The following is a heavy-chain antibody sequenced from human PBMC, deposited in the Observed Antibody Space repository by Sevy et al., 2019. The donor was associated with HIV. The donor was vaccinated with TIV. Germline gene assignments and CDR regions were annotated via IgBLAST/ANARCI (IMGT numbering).Heavy chain of an antibody. CDR1: GNTLTELS. J-gene: IGHJ4*02. Sequence: ASVKVSCKVSGNTLTELSTHWVRQAPGKGLEWMGSFDPEDGERIYAQKFQGRVTMTEDTSTDTAYMDLSSLRSDDTAVYYCAATREYYYGNSGYFDFWGQGTLVTVSS. D-gene: IGHD3-22*01. CDR3: AATREYYYGNSGYFDF. CDR2: FDPEDGER. V-gene: IGHV1-24*01.